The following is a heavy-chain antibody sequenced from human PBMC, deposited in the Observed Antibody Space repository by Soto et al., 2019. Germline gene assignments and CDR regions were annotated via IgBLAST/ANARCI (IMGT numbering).Heavy chain of an antibody. CDR2: IIPILGIA. CDR1: GGTFSSYT. Sequence: QVQLVQSGAEVKKPGSSVKVSCKASGGTFSSYTISWVRQAPGQGLEWMGRIIPILGIANYAQKFQGRVTITADKSTSTAYMELSSLRSEDTAVYYCARSNGYCSGGSCYYSDYGGQGTLVTVSS. CDR3: ARSNGYCSGGSCYYSDY. J-gene: IGHJ4*02. V-gene: IGHV1-69*02. D-gene: IGHD2-15*01.